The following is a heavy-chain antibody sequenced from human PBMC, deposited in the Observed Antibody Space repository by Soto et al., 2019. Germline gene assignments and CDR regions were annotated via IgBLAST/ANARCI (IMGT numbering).Heavy chain of an antibody. Sequence: PTLVNPTQTLTLTCTFSGFSLSTSGVGVGWIRQPPGKALEWLALIYWDDDKRYSPSLKSRLTITKDTSKNQVVLTMTNMDPVDTATYYCAHFYHDIAVGGTCRNNWLDPWGQGTLDTGSS. V-gene: IGHV2-5*02. CDR1: GFSLSTSGVG. CDR3: AHFYHDIAVGGTCRNNWLDP. D-gene: IGHD6-19*01. CDR2: IYWDDDK. J-gene: IGHJ5*02.